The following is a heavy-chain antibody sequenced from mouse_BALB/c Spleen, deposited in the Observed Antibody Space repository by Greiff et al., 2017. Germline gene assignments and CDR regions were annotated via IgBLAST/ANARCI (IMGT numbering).Heavy chain of an antibody. V-gene: IGHV5-17*02. CDR3: ARSIYYGNYEGFAY. D-gene: IGHD2-1*01. J-gene: IGHJ3*01. Sequence: EVNLVESGGGLVQPGGSRKLSCAASGFTFSSFGMHWVRQAPEKGLEWVAYISSGSSTIYYADTVKGRFTISRDNPKNTLFLQMTSLRSEDTAMYYCARSIYYGNYEGFAYWGQGTLVTVSA. CDR2: ISSGSSTI. CDR1: GFTFSSFG.